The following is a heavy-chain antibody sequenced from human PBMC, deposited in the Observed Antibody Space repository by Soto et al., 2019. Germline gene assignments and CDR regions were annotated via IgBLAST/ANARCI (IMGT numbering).Heavy chain of an antibody. CDR2: ISYDGSNK. D-gene: IGHD3-10*01. J-gene: IGHJ5*02. CDR1: GFTFSSYA. V-gene: IGHV3-30-3*01. CDR3: ARDYYGSGSYNP. Sequence: GGSLRLSCAASGFTFSSYAMHWVRQAPGKGLEWVAVISYDGSNKYYADSVKGRFTISRDNSKNTLYLQMNSLRAEDTAVYYCARDYYGSGSYNPWGQGPLVTVSS.